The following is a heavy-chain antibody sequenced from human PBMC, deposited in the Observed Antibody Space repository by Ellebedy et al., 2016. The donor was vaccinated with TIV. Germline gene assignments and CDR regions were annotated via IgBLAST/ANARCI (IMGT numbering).Heavy chain of an antibody. CDR2: LTSGSDYI. CDR1: GFSFKSYS. Sequence: ESLKISXAASGFSFKSYSMHWLRQAPGKGPEWVSSLTSGSDYIFYAYSVRGRFTVSRDNAGNSLYLQMNSLRAADTAVSYCARELSDRISNGGFYFDSWGQGALVTVSS. V-gene: IGHV3-21*01. J-gene: IGHJ4*02. CDR3: ARELSDRISNGGFYFDS. D-gene: IGHD3-3*02.